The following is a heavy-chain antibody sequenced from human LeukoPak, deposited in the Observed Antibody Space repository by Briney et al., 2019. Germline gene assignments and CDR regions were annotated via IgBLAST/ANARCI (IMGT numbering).Heavy chain of an antibody. Sequence: GGSLRLSCAASGFTFSSYGMHWVRQAPGKGLEWVATIRYDGSYQWYAASVKGRFTISRDNSKHTLLLQMNSLRAEDTAEYYCARVRGASSRSWYFVYWGEGTLVTVSS. V-gene: IGHV3-30*02. CDR2: IRYDGSYQ. CDR1: GFTFSSYG. J-gene: IGHJ4*02. D-gene: IGHD6-13*01. CDR3: ARVRGASSRSWYFVY.